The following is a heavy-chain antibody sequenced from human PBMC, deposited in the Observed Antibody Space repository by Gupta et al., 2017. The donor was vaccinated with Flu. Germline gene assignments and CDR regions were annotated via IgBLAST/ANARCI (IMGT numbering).Heavy chain of an antibody. CDR3: AKLTDGYSRSWDYYGMDV. J-gene: IGHJ6*02. D-gene: IGHD4-4*01. Sequence: IWVRQAPGKGLEWVSTINNSGGDKFYADSVKGRVTISRDNSKNTLYLQMNSLRAADTAVYYCAKLTDGYSRSWDYYGMDVWGQGSTVTVSS. V-gene: IGHV3-23*01. CDR2: INNSGGDK.